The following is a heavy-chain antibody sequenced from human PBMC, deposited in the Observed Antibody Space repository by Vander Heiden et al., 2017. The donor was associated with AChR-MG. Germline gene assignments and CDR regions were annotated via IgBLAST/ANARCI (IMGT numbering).Heavy chain of an antibody. CDR2: IIPILGIA. Sequence: QLQLVQSAAEVKKPGSSVKVSCTASGGTFSSYTISWVRQAPGQGLEWMGRIIPILGIANYAQKFQGRVTITADKPTSTAYMELSSLRSEDTAVYYCARGGSSSSEGSYYYGMDVWGQGTTVTVSS. V-gene: IGHV1-69*02. D-gene: IGHD6-6*01. J-gene: IGHJ6*02. CDR1: GGTFSSYT. CDR3: ARGGSSSSEGSYYYGMDV.